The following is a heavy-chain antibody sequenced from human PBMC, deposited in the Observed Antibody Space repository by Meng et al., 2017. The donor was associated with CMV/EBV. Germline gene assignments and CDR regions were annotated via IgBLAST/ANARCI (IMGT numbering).Heavy chain of an antibody. CDR1: GGSVSSGSYY. CDR2: IYYSGST. Sequence: GSLRLSCTVSGGSVSSGSYYWSWLRQPPGKGLEWIGYIYYSGSTNYNPSLKSRVTISVDTSKNQFSLKLSSVTAADTAVYYCAREEYSSSSLDYWGQGTLVTVSS. V-gene: IGHV4-61*01. CDR3: AREEYSSSSLDY. J-gene: IGHJ4*02. D-gene: IGHD6-6*01.